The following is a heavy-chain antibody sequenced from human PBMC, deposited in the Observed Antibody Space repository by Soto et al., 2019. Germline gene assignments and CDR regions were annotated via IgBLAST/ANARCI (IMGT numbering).Heavy chain of an antibody. CDR1: GFTVSSNY. Sequence: PGGSLRLSCAASGFTVSSNYLSWVRQAPGKGLEWVSVIYSGGSTYYADSVKGLFTISRHNSKNTLYLQMNSLRAEDTAVYYCARRSITIFGVAHFDYWGQGTLVTVSS. CDR2: IYSGGST. J-gene: IGHJ4*02. D-gene: IGHD3-3*01. CDR3: ARRSITIFGVAHFDY. V-gene: IGHV3-53*04.